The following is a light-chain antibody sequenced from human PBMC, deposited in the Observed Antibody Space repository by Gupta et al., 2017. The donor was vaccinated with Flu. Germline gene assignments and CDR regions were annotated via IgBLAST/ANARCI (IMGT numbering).Light chain of an antibody. V-gene: IGLV3-1*01. CDR2: QDN. Sequence: SYELTQPPSVSVSPGQTASITCSGDKLGDKYAYWYQQRPGQSPVLVIYQDNKRPSGIPERFSGSNSGNTATLTISGTQAMDEADYYCQAWDSSTEVVFGGGTKLTVL. CDR3: QAWDSSTEVV. J-gene: IGLJ2*01. CDR1: KLGDKY.